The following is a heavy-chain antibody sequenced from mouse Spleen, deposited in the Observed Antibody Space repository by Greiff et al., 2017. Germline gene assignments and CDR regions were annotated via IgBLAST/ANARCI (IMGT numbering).Heavy chain of an antibody. V-gene: IGHV1-81*01. J-gene: IGHJ4*01. Sequence: QVQLQQSGAELARPGASVKLSCKASGYTFTNFGITWVKQRTGQGLEWIGEIYPRTGNTYYNEKFKGKATLTADKSSSTAYMELRSLTSEDSAVYFCAREDTTIYAMDYWGQGTSVTVSS. D-gene: IGHD2-4*01. CDR3: AREDTTIYAMDY. CDR1: GYTFTNFG. CDR2: IYPRTGNT.